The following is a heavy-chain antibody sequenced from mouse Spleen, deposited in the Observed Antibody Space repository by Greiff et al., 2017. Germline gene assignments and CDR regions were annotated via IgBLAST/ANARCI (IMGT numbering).Heavy chain of an antibody. J-gene: IGHJ2*01. CDR2: INPSTGGT. V-gene: IGHV1-42*01. CDR1: GYSFTGYY. CDR3: ARRELGRYFFFDY. Sequence: EVQLVESGPELVKPGASVKISCKASGYSFTGYYMNWVKQSPEKSLEWIGEINPSTGGTTYNQKFKAKATLTVDKSSSTAYMQLKSLTSEDSAVYYCARRELGRYFFFDYWGQGTTLTVSS. D-gene: IGHD4-1*01.